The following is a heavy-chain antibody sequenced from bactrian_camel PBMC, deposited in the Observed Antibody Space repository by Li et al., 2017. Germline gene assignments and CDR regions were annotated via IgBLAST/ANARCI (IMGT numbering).Heavy chain of an antibody. V-gene: IGHV3S53*01. Sequence: VQLVESGGGSVQAGGSLRLSCAASGPIYCIYDMSWYREAPGKEREFVSAIDSDGATTYADSVKGRFTISQDNAKNTMYLQMNSLKPEDTGMYYCKALPRGKKKIYQMARVSCLEVRGQGTQVTVS. CDR2: IDSDGAT. CDR3: KALPRGKKKIYQMARVSCLEV. CDR1: GPIYCIYD. J-gene: IGHJ2*01. D-gene: IGHD7*01.